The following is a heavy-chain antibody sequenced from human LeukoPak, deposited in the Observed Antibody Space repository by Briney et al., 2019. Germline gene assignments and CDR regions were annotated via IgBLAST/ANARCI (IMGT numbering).Heavy chain of an antibody. Sequence: GASVKVSCKASGYTFTSYGISWVRQAPGQGLEWMGWISAYNGNTNYAQKLQGRVTMTTDTSTSTAYMELRSLRSDDTAVYYCVTVDIFGDRYYFYMDVWGEGTTVTVSS. D-gene: IGHD3-3*01. CDR3: VTVDIFGDRYYFYMDV. CDR2: ISAYNGNT. J-gene: IGHJ6*03. CDR1: GYTFTSYG. V-gene: IGHV1-18*01.